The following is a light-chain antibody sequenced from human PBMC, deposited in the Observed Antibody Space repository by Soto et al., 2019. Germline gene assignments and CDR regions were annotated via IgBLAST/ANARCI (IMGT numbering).Light chain of an antibody. CDR2: SAS. V-gene: IGKV1-39*01. J-gene: IGKJ1*01. CDR3: QQSYDMPWT. Sequence: DIQMTQSPSSLSASVGDTVTITCRASQSISMYLSWYQQKPGKAPKLLIYSASILQSGVPSRFSGSGFGTDFTLTINSLQPEDFAGYHCQQSYDMPWTFCQGTKVEIK. CDR1: QSISMY.